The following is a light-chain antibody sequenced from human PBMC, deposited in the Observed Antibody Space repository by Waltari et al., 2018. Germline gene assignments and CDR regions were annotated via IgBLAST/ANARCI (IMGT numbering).Light chain of an antibody. J-gene: IGKJ1*01. Sequence: EIVLTQPPGTLSLFPGERATLSCGASQSVGRSLAGYQQKTGRAPRLLLYDASSRATGIPDRFSGSGFGTDFSLTISRLEPEDFAVYYCQHYVRLPVTFGQGTKVEIK. CDR1: QSVGRS. CDR2: DAS. V-gene: IGKV3-20*01. CDR3: QHYVRLPVT.